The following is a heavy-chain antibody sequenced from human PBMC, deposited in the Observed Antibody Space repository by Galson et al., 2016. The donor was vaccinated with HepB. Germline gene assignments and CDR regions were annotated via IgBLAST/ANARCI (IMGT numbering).Heavy chain of an antibody. V-gene: IGHV3-23*01. CDR1: GFVFSNFG. CDR3: AKERLVRRIFDH. D-gene: IGHD1-1*01. J-gene: IGHJ4*02. Sequence: SLRHSCAASGFVFSNFGLSWVRQAPGKGLEWAASISTRRTTYYSDSVQGRFTISRDNSNNTLYLQMNGLRAEDTAVYYCAKERLVRRIFDHGGQGTLLTVSS. CDR2: ISTRRTT.